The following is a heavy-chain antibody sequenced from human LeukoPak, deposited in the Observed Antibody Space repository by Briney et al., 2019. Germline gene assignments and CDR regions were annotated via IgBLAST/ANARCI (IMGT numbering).Heavy chain of an antibody. Sequence: GASVKVSCKASGYTFTSYGISWVRQAPGQGLEWMGWISAYNGNTNYTQKLQGRVTMTTDTSTSTAYMELRSLRSDDTAVYYCARARVVVVAAKIIDYWGQGTLVTVSS. CDR3: ARARVVVVAAKIIDY. CDR2: ISAYNGNT. V-gene: IGHV1-18*01. J-gene: IGHJ4*02. CDR1: GYTFTSYG. D-gene: IGHD2-15*01.